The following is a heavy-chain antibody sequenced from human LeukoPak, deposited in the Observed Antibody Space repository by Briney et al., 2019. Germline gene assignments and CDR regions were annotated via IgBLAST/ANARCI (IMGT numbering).Heavy chain of an antibody. D-gene: IGHD1-20*01. CDR3: AREEEGITRDDY. V-gene: IGHV4-39*07. CDR2: IYYSGST. Sequence: SETLSLTCTVSGGSISSSSYYWGWIRQPPGKGLEWIGSIYYSGSTYYNPSLKSRVTISVDTSKNQFSLKLSSVTAADTAVYYCAREEEGITRDDYWGQGTLVTVSS. J-gene: IGHJ4*02. CDR1: GGSISSSSYY.